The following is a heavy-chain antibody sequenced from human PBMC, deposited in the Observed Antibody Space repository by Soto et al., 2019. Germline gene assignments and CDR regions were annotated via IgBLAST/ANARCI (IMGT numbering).Heavy chain of an antibody. CDR2: INPAGGTT. Sequence: QVQLVQSGAEVKKPGASVKVSCQASGYTFTKYFIQWIRQGPGQDLEWVGLINPAGGTTSYAQKFQGRVTMTRDTSTRTDFMEMSSLRSDDTGVYFCARDGTFDIWGQGTLVTVSS. J-gene: IGHJ4*02. CDR3: ARDGTFDI. V-gene: IGHV1-46*01. D-gene: IGHD1-7*01. CDR1: GYTFTKYF.